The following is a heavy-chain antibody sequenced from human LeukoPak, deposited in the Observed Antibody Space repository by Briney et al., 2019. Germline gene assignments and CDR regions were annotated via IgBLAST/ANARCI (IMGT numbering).Heavy chain of an antibody. CDR1: GFTFSSYW. V-gene: IGHV3-74*01. CDR3: ARGGYYDILTGYYYYYGMDV. CDR2: INSDGSST. Sequence: GALRLSCAASGFTFSSYWMHWVRQARGGVLVLFSLINSDGSSTSYADSVKGRFTISRDNAKNTLYLQMNSLRAEDTAVYYCARGGYYDILTGYYYYYGMDVWGTGTTVTVSS. J-gene: IGHJ6*04. D-gene: IGHD3-9*01.